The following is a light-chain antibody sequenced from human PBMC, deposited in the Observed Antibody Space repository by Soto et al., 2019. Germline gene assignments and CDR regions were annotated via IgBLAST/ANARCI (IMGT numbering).Light chain of an antibody. CDR3: QQYNNWPPVT. Sequence: EIVMTQSPATLSVSPGERATLSCRASQNISSNLAWSQQKPGQAPRLLIYGASTRATGIPARFSGSGSGTEFTLTISSLQSEDFAVYYCQQYNNWPPVTFGPGTRVDIK. J-gene: IGKJ3*01. V-gene: IGKV3-15*01. CDR2: GAS. CDR1: QNISSN.